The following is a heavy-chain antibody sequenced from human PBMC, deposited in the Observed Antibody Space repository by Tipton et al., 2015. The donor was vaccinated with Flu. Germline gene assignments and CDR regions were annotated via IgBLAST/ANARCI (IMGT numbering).Heavy chain of an antibody. CDR2: IIPILGIA. J-gene: IGHJ4*02. D-gene: IGHD3-22*01. CDR1: GGTFSSYT. Sequence: QVQLVQSGAEVKKPGSSVKVSCKASGGTFSSYTISWVRQAPGQGLEWMGRIIPILGIANYAQKFQGRVTITADKSTSTAYMELSSLRSEDTAVYYCARTPYYYDSSGYYSDYWGQGTLVTVSS. V-gene: IGHV1-69*09. CDR3: ARTPYYYDSSGYYSDY.